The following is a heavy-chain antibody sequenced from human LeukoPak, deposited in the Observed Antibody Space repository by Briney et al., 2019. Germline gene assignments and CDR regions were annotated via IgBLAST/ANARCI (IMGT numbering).Heavy chain of an antibody. D-gene: IGHD5-12*01. CDR1: GFTFSSYA. CDR2: VSGSGGNT. CDR3: AKEVVASSYADY. J-gene: IGHJ4*02. V-gene: IGHV3-23*01. Sequence: GGSLRLSCAASGFTFSSYAMSWVRQAPGKGLEWVSAVSGSGGNTFYADSVKGRLTISRDNSKNTLYLQMNSLRAEDTALYYCAKEVVASSYADYWGQGTLVTVPS.